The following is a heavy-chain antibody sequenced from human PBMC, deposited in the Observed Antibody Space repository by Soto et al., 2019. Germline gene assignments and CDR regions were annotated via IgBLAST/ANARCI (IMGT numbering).Heavy chain of an antibody. V-gene: IGHV6-1*01. CDR3: VRKSSGAFDI. Sequence: PSQTLSLTCAISGDSISSNSVAWNWIRQSPTRGLEWLGRTYYRSKWGTDYAVSVKSRITINPDTSKNQFSLQLNSVTPEDTAVYYCVRKSSGAFDIWGQGTMVTVSS. CDR1: GDSISSNSVA. D-gene: IGHD6-19*01. J-gene: IGHJ3*02. CDR2: TYYRSKWGT.